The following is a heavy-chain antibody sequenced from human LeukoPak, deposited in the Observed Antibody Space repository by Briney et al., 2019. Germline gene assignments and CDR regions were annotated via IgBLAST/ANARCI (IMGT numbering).Heavy chain of an antibody. CDR3: AKDYY. Sequence: GGSLRLSCAASGFTFSSYEMNWVRQAPGKGLEWVSLIRAEGITKYYADSVKGRFTISRDSSKNSLYLQMNSLRTEDSALYYCAKDYYWGQGTLVTVSS. J-gene: IGHJ4*02. CDR2: IRAEGITK. V-gene: IGHV3-43*02. CDR1: GFTFSSYE.